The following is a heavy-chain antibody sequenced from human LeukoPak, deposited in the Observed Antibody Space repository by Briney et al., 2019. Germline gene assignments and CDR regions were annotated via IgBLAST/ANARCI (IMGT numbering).Heavy chain of an antibody. D-gene: IGHD1-26*01. CDR2: IYYSGST. CDR3: ARIVKVGGTRQFDY. V-gene: IGHV4-39*01. J-gene: IGHJ4*02. Sequence: SETLSLTCTVSGDSTSSSSYYWGWIRQPPGKGLEWIGNIYYSGSTYYNPSLKSRVTIPVDTSKNQFSLKLSSVTAADTAVYYCARIVKVGGTRQFDYWGQGTLVTVSS. CDR1: GDSTSSSSYY.